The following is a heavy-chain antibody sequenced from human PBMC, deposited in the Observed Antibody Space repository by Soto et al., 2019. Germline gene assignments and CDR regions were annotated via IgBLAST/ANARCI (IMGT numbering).Heavy chain of an antibody. V-gene: IGHV3-15*07. CDR2: IKSKTDGGTT. D-gene: IGHD2-15*01. CDR3: TTCYCSGGSCYYAFDI. Sequence: GGSLRLSCAASGFTFSNAWMNWVRQAPGKGLEWVGRIKSKTDGGTTDYAAPVKGRFTISRDDSKNTLYLQMNSLKTEDTAVYYCTTCYCSGGSCYYAFDIWGQGTMVTVSS. J-gene: IGHJ3*02. CDR1: GFTFSNAW.